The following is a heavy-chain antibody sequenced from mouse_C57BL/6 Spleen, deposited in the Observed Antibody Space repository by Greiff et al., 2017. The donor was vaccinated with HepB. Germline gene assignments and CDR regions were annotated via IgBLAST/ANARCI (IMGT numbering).Heavy chain of an antibody. D-gene: IGHD2-4*01. CDR3: ARGNRDYDEEGTYYFDY. J-gene: IGHJ2*01. CDR1: GYTFTSYW. V-gene: IGHV1-55*01. CDR2: IYPGSGST. Sequence: QVQLQQPGAELVKPGASVKMSCKASGYTFTSYWITWVKQRPGQGLEWIGDIYPGSGSTNYNEKFKSKATLTVDTSSSTAYMQLSSLTSEDSAVYYCARGNRDYDEEGTYYFDYWGQGTTLTVSS.